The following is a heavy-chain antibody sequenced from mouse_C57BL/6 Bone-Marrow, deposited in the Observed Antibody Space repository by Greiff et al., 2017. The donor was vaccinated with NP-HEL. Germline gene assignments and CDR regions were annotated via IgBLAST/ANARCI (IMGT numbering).Heavy chain of an antibody. Sequence: VQLQQSGAELVRPGASVQLSCTASGFNIKDDYMHWVKQRPEQGLEWIGWLDPENGDTEYASKFQGKATITADTSSSTAYLQLSSLTSEDTAVYYCTTCDYGYAFDYWGQGTTLTVSS. CDR1: GFNIKDDY. CDR3: TTCDYGYAFDY. CDR2: LDPENGDT. J-gene: IGHJ2*01. V-gene: IGHV14-4*01. D-gene: IGHD2-2*01.